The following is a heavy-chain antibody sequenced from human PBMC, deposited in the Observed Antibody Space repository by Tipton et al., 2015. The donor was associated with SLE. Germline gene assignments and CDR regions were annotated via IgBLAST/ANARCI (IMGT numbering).Heavy chain of an antibody. D-gene: IGHD2-8*02. CDR1: GGSISNYY. Sequence: TLSLTCTVSGGSISNYYWSWIRQPPRKGLEWIGYIYFSGSANYNPSLKSRVTISLDTSKNQFSLKLSSVTAADTAVYYCARGSCSGGVCYIDYWGQGTLVTVSS. V-gene: IGHV4-59*01. J-gene: IGHJ4*02. CDR2: IYFSGSA. CDR3: ARGSCSGGVCYIDY.